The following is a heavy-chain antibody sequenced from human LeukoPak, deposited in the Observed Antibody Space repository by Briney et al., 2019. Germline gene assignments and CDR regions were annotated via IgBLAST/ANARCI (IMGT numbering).Heavy chain of an antibody. Sequence: GGSLRLSCAASGFTFSSYSMNWVRQAPGKGLEWVSSISSSSSYIYYADSVKGRFTISRDNAKNSMYLQMKSLRAEDTAVYYCARDRVEMATITGGFDYWGQGTLVTVSS. V-gene: IGHV3-21*01. CDR2: ISSSSSYI. D-gene: IGHD5-24*01. CDR3: ARDRVEMATITGGFDY. CDR1: GFTFSSYS. J-gene: IGHJ4*02.